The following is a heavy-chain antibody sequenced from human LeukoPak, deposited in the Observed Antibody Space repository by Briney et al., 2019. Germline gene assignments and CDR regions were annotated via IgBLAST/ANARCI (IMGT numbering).Heavy chain of an antibody. J-gene: IGHJ3*02. V-gene: IGHV3-13*01. D-gene: IGHD5/OR15-5a*01. CDR3: VRGGIQVSGIDAIDI. CDR2: IGIADDT. CDR1: GFTFRNYD. Sequence: GGSLRLSCAASGFTFRNYDMHWVRQFPGRGLEWVSAIGIADDTHYPDSVKGRFTISRENAKNSLYLQMNSLRDGDTAVYYCVRGGIQVSGIDAIDIWGQGTMVTVSS.